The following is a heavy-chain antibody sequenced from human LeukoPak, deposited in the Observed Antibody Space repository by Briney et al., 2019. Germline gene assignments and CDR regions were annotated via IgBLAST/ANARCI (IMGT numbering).Heavy chain of an antibody. CDR2: IIPIFGTA. D-gene: IGHD2-2*02. CDR3: ACQVGVVVVPAAINWFDP. V-gene: IGHV1-69*13. CDR1: GGTFSSYA. Sequence: SVKVSCKASGGTFSSYAISWVRQAPGQGLEWMGGIIPIFGTANYAQKFQGRVTITADESTSTAYMELSSPRSEDTAVYYCACQVGVVVVPAAINWFDPWGQGTLVTVSS. J-gene: IGHJ5*02.